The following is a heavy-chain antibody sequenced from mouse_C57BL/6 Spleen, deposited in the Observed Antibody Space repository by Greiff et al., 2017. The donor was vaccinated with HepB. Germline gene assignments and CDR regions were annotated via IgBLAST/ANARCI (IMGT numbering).Heavy chain of an antibody. CDR2: IDPSDSYT. V-gene: IGHV1-50*01. D-gene: IGHD2-2*01. CDR3: ARGMVTTRVYFDY. Sequence: HVQLQQPGAELVKPGASVKLSCKASGYTFTSYWMQWVKQRPGQGLEWIGEIDPSDSYTNYNQKFKGKATLTVDTSSSTAYMQLSSLTSEDSAVYYCARGMVTTRVYFDYWGQGTTLTVSS. CDR1: GYTFTSYW. J-gene: IGHJ2*01.